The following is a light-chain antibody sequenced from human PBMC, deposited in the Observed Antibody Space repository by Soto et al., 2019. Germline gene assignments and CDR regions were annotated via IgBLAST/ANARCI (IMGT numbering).Light chain of an antibody. J-gene: IGKJ1*01. V-gene: IGKV3-15*01. Sequence: EIVMTQSPGTLSVSPGEGATLSCRASQSVRSNLAWYQQKPGQAPRLLIFGSFTRAPGVPSGFSGSGSGTEFTLTISXLQSEDFALYYCQQYDIWPWTFGQGTKVDIK. CDR2: GSF. CDR1: QSVRSN. CDR3: QQYDIWPWT.